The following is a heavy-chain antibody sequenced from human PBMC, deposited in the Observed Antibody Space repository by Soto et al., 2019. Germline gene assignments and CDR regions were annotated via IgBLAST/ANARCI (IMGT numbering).Heavy chain of an antibody. V-gene: IGHV3-48*01. CDR2: ISSSSSTI. CDR3: ARGQSFKRNIVVVPAASNYMDV. Sequence: GESLKISCAASGFTFSSYSMNWVRQAPGKGLEWVSYISSSSSTIYYADSVKGRFTISRDNAKNSLYLQMNSLRAEDTAVYYCARGQSFKRNIVVVPAASNYMDVWGKGTTVTVSS. CDR1: GFTFSSYS. D-gene: IGHD2-2*01. J-gene: IGHJ6*03.